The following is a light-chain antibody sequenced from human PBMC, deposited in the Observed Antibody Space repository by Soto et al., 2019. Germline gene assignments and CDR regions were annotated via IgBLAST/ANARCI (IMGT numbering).Light chain of an antibody. CDR2: DVG. V-gene: IGLV2-11*01. J-gene: IGLJ1*01. CDR1: SSDVGGYNY. CDR3: CSYAGSYTDV. Sequence: QSALTQPRSVSGSPGQSVTISCTGTSSDVGGYNYVSWYQQHPGKAPKLMIYDVGKRPSGVPDRFSGSKSGNTASLTISGLQAEDEADYYCCSYAGSYTDVFGTGTKVTV.